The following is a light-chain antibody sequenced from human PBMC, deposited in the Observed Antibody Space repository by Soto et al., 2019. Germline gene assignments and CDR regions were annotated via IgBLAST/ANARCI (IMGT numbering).Light chain of an antibody. J-gene: IGKJ4*01. CDR2: RTS. V-gene: IGKV3-15*01. Sequence: EIVMRESPATLSVSPGERATLSCGASQSISSNLAWCQQKPGQAPRLLMFRTSSRATGFPARFSGSGSGTEFNLTISSLQSEDFGVYYCQQYNNWPRATFGGGTKVDIK. CDR1: QSISSN. CDR3: QQYNNWPRAT.